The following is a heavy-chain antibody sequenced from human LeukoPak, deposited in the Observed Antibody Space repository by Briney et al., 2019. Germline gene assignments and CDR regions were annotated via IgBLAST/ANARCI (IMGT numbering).Heavy chain of an antibody. CDR3: ARGASVRGSGYNWFDP. D-gene: IGHD3-10*02. Sequence: GGSLRLSCAASGFTVSSYEMNWVRQAPGKGLEWVSYISSSGSTIYYADSVKGRFTISRDNAKNSLYLQMNSLRAEDTALYHCARGASVRGSGYNWFDPWGQGTLVTVSS. CDR2: ISSSGSTI. CDR1: GFTVSSYE. J-gene: IGHJ5*02. V-gene: IGHV3-48*03.